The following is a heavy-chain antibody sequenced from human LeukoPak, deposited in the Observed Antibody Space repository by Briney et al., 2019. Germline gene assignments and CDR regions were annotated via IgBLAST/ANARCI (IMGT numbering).Heavy chain of an antibody. J-gene: IGHJ4*02. CDR3: AKDRWGSFDY. Sequence: PGGSMRLSCAASGFTFSSYAMSWVRHAPGKGLEWVSAISGSGGSTYYADSVKGRFTISRDNSKNTLYLQMNSLRSEDTAVYYCAKDRWGSFDYWGQGTLVTVSS. CDR2: ISGSGGST. CDR1: GFTFSSYA. V-gene: IGHV3-23*01. D-gene: IGHD3-16*01.